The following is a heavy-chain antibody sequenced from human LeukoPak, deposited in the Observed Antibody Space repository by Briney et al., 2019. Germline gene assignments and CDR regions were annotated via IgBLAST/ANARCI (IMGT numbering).Heavy chain of an antibody. D-gene: IGHD4-17*01. Sequence: SGTLSLTCAVYGGSFSGYYWSWIRQPPGKGLEWIGEINHSGSTNYNPSLKSRVTISVDTSKNQFSLKLSSVTAADTAVYYCARGPRADYETNWFDPWGQGTLVTVSS. V-gene: IGHV4-34*01. CDR1: GGSFSGYY. CDR2: INHSGST. J-gene: IGHJ5*02. CDR3: ARGPRADYETNWFDP.